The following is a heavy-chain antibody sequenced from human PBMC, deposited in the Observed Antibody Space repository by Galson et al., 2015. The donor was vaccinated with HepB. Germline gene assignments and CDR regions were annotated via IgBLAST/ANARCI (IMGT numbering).Heavy chain of an antibody. CDR2: ISYNGTNK. D-gene: IGHD2-21*01. J-gene: IGHJ4*02. Sequence: SLRLSCAASGFPFSTYGMHWVRQAPGKGLEWVAVISYNGTNKYYADSVKGRFTISRDNSKNTLFLQIDSLRTDDTALYYCAKSAEEVAYWGTPVDDWGQGTLVTVSS. CDR3: AKSAEEVAYWGTPVDD. V-gene: IGHV3-30*18. CDR1: GFPFSTYG.